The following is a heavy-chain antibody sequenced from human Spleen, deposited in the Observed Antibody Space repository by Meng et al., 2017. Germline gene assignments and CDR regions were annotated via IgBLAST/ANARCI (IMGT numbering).Heavy chain of an antibody. CDR2: ISGSGGST. CDR3: ARDPYEFSGSYWGGYFDL. J-gene: IGHJ2*01. D-gene: IGHD1-26*01. CDR1: GFTFSSYA. Sequence: GESLKISCAASGFTFSSYAMSWVRQAPGKGLEWVSAISGSGGSTYYADSVKDRFTISRDNAKNSLYLQMNSLRAEDTAVYYCARDPYEFSGSYWGGYFDLWGLGTLVTVSS. V-gene: IGHV3-23*01.